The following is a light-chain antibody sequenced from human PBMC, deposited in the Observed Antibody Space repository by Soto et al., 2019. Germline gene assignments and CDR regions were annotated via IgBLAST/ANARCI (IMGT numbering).Light chain of an antibody. CDR1: QTGSNSY. CDR2: GAS. CDR3: QQYGSSIT. Sequence: IVLTQSPGTLSLSPGERATVSCRASQTGSNSYLAWYQQQPGQAPRLLIYGASSRATGIPDRFSGSGSGTDFTLTINRLEPEDFAVYYCQQYGSSITFGQGTRLEIK. V-gene: IGKV3-20*01. J-gene: IGKJ5*01.